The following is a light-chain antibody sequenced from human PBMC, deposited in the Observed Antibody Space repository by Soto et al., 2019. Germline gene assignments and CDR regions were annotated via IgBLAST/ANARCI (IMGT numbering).Light chain of an antibody. CDR1: SSDVGGYNY. J-gene: IGLJ2*01. V-gene: IGLV2-14*01. CDR2: DVS. CDR3: SSYTSSSTSVV. Sequence: QSALTQPASVSGSPGQSITISCTGTSSDVGGYNYVSWYQQHPGKAPTLMIYDVSNRPSGVSNRFSGSKSGNTASLTSSGLQAEDEADYYCSSYTSSSTSVVFGGGTELTVL.